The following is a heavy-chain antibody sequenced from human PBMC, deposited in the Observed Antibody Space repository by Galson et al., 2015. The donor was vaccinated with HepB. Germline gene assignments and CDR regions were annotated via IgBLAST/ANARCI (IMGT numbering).Heavy chain of an antibody. J-gene: IGHJ4*02. D-gene: IGHD1-1*01. CDR2: ISGSGGNT. CDR1: GFTFTSYA. CDR3: AHDASGAVFTPIKN. Sequence: SLRLSCAASGFTFTSYAMSWVRQAPGKGLEWVSAISGSGGNTYYDGSVKGRFTISRDDSKNTVFLHMNSLRAEDTAVYYCAHDASGAVFTPIKNRGQGTLVTVSS. V-gene: IGHV3-23*01.